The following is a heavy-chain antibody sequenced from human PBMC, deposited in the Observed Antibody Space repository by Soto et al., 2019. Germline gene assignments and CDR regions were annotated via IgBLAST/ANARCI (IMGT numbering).Heavy chain of an antibody. CDR2: IYWDDDK. Sequence: GLDLAWLALIYWDDDKRYSPSLKSRLTITKDTSKNQVVLTMTNMDPVDTATYYCAHIPDYDFWSGITTTFDYWGQGTLVTVSS. V-gene: IGHV2-5*02. CDR3: AHIPDYDFWSGITTTFDY. D-gene: IGHD3-3*01. J-gene: IGHJ4*02.